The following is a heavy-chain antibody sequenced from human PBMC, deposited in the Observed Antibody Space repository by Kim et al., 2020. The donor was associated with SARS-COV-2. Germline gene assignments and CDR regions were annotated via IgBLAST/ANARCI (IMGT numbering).Heavy chain of an antibody. CDR2: ISYDGSNK. Sequence: GGSLRLSCAASGFTFSSYGMHWVRQAPGKGLEWVAVISYDGSNKYYADSVKGRFTISRDNSKNTLYLQMNSLRAEDTAVYYCAKDTVTDGYYYYGMDVWGQGTTVTVSS. CDR1: GFTFSSYG. V-gene: IGHV3-30*18. CDR3: AKDTVTDGYYYYGMDV. D-gene: IGHD4-4*01. J-gene: IGHJ6*02.